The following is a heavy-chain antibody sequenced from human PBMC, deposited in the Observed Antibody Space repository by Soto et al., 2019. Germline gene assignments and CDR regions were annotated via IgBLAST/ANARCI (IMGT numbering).Heavy chain of an antibody. V-gene: IGHV1-46*01. CDR3: AWASSEPLQYCSGGSCYGYGMDV. CDR2: INPSGGST. Sequence: ASVKVSCKASGYTFTSYYMHWVRQAPGQGLEWMGIINPSGGSTSYAQKFQGRVTMTRDTSTSTVYMELSSLRSEDTAVYYCAWASSEPLQYCSGGSCYGYGMDVWG. J-gene: IGHJ6*02. CDR1: GYTFTSYY. D-gene: IGHD2-15*01.